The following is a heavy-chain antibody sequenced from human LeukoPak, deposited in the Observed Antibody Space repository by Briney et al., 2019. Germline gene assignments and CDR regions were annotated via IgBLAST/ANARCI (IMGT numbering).Heavy chain of an antibody. V-gene: IGHV3-23*01. CDR2: ISGSGGGI. Sequence: GGSLRLSCATSGFTFSTYAMTWVRQAPGKGLQWVSGISGSGGGIHYADSVKGRFTISRDNSKNAVYLQMHSLRAEDTAVYYCARDWYFSIDYWGQGTLVTVSS. J-gene: IGHJ4*02. D-gene: IGHD3/OR15-3a*01. CDR3: ARDWYFSIDY. CDR1: GFTFSTYA.